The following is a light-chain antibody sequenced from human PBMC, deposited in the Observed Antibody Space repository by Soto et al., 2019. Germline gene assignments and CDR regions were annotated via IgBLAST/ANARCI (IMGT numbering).Light chain of an antibody. CDR2: GAS. CDR1: ETVATN. CDR3: EQYFEWHPMT. J-gene: IGKJ1*01. V-gene: IGKV3-15*01. Sequence: EVVMTQSPATLSASPGERATLSCSASETVATNLAWYQQKPGQAPRLLISGASTRAAGSSDRFGGSESGTEFTRAIISLRSEDSGIYYCEQYFEWHPMTFGQGTKVEI.